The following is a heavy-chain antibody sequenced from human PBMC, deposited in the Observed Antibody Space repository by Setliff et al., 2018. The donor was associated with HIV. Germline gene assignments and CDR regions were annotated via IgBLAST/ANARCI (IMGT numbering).Heavy chain of an antibody. V-gene: IGHV3-21*06. CDR1: GFNFSSHT. CDR3: LRGDARDY. CDR2: ITRSGDYM. D-gene: IGHD3-10*01. Sequence: LRLSCAASGFNFSSHTMNWIRQAPGKGLEWISSITRSGDYMYHADSVKGRFTISRDNAKNLLYLQMNTRRADDTAVYYCLRGDARDYWGQGTLVTVSS. J-gene: IGHJ4*02.